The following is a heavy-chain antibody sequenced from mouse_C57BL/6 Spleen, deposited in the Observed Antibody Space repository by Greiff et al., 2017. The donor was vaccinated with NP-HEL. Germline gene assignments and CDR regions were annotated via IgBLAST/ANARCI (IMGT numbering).Heavy chain of an antibody. CDR3: TLVEFAY. CDR1: GFNIKDDY. V-gene: IGHV14-4*01. D-gene: IGHD1-1*01. J-gene: IGHJ3*01. CDR2: IDPENGDT. Sequence: EVQLQQSGAELVMPGASVKLSCTASGFNIKDDYMHWVKQRPEQGLEWIGWIDPENGDTEYASKFQGKATITADTSSNTAYLQLSSLTSEDTAVYYCTLVEFAYWGQGTLVTVSA.